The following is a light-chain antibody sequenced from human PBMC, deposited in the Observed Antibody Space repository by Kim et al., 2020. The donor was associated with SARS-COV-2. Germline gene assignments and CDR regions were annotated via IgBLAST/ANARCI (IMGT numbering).Light chain of an antibody. CDR1: ASNTGRNE. CDR3: ATWDVTLNVYV. V-gene: IGLV1-44*01. Sequence: ELTQPPSASGTPGQRVTMSCSGSASNTGRNEVSWYRQLPGTAPELLIYSDDQRPSGVPDRFAGSKSGTSASLAISGLQSEDEADYYCATWDVTLNVYVFGTGTKVTVL. J-gene: IGLJ1*01. CDR2: SDD.